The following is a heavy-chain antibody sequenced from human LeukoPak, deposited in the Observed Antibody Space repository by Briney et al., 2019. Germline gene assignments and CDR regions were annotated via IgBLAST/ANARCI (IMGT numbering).Heavy chain of an antibody. CDR2: LSYGGANK. J-gene: IGHJ4*02. V-gene: IGHV3-30-3*01. CDR3: ARAQGGVVIDY. D-gene: IGHD3-16*01. Sequence: PGRSLRLSCAASGFTFSDYAMHWVRQAPGKGLEWVAVLSYGGANKYYADSVKGRFTISRDNSKNTLYLQMNSLRAEATAVYYCARAQGGVVIDYWGQGTLVTVSS. CDR1: GFTFSDYA.